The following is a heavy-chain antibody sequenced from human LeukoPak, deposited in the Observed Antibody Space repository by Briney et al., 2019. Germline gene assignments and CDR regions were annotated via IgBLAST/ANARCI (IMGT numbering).Heavy chain of an antibody. Sequence: TGGSLRLSCAASGFTFSDYYMSWIRQAPGKGLEWVSHISSSSSYTNYADSVKGRFTISRDNAKNSLYLQMNSLRAEDTAVYFCAREGGSFLRYFDSWGQGTLVTVSS. CDR2: ISSSSSYT. J-gene: IGHJ4*02. V-gene: IGHV3-11*06. D-gene: IGHD1-26*01. CDR1: GFTFSDYY. CDR3: AREGGSFLRYFDS.